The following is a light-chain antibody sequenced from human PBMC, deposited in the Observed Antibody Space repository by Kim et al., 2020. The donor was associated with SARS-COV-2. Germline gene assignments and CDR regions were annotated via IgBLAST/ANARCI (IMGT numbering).Light chain of an antibody. CDR1: QDISSY. J-gene: IGKJ2*01. CDR2: SVS. CDR3: QQLHNYPRT. Sequence: SASVGDRVTITCRASQDISSYLAWYQQIPGKAPKLLMYSVSTLQSGVPSRFIGSGSGTEFTLTISSLQPEDSATYYCQQLHNYPRTFGQGTKLEI. V-gene: IGKV1-9*01.